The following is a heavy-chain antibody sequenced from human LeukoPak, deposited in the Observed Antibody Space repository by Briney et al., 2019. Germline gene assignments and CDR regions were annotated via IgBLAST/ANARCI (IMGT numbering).Heavy chain of an antibody. CDR2: ISGSGGST. CDR1: GFTFSSHA. D-gene: IGHD1-1*01. J-gene: IGHJ4*02. Sequence: PGGSLRLSCAASGFTFSSHAMSWFRQAPGKGREWVSGISGSGGSTSYADSVRGRFTISRDNCKNTLYVQMNSLRAEDTAVYYCATAGGFYSDYWGRGTLVTVSS. CDR3: ATAGGFYSDY. V-gene: IGHV3-23*01.